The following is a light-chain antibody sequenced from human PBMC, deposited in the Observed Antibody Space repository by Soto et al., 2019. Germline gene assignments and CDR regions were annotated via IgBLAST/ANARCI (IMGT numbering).Light chain of an antibody. CDR3: QQYNS. Sequence: IQFTQYPSSLSGSVGDRFTITCRSSQGISSYLAWYQQKPGKAPKLLIYAASTLQSGVPSRFSGSGSGTEFTLTISSLQPDDFVTYYCQQYNSFGPGTKVDIK. V-gene: IGKV1-9*01. CDR2: AAS. J-gene: IGKJ3*01. CDR1: QGISSY.